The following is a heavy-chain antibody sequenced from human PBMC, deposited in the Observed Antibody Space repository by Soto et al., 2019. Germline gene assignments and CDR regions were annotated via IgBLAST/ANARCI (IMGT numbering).Heavy chain of an antibody. D-gene: IGHD3-16*01. CDR2: IIPIFGTA. V-gene: IGHV1-69*01. Sequence: QVQLAQSGAEVKKPGSSVKVSCKASGGTFSSYAISWVRQAPGQGLEWMGGIIPIFGTANYAQKSEARVTITADESTSTAYRDLSSLTSANTAVYYCATERRMWGDYYSYYYGMAVWGHGTTVTVSS. J-gene: IGHJ6*02. CDR3: ATERRMWGDYYSYYYGMAV. CDR1: GGTFSSYA.